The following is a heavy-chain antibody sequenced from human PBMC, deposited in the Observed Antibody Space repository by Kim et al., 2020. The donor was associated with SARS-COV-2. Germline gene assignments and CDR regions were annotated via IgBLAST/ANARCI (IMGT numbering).Heavy chain of an antibody. V-gene: IGHV4-31*03. J-gene: IGHJ4*02. Sequence: SETLSLTCTVSGGSISSGGYYWSWIRQHPGKGLEWIGYIYYSGSTYYNPSLKSRVTISVDTAKNQFSLKLSSVTAADTAVYYCARGEPDMGDSSGYSGDYWGQGTLVTVSS. D-gene: IGHD3-22*01. CDR1: GGSISSGGYY. CDR3: ARGEPDMGDSSGYSGDY. CDR2: IYYSGST.